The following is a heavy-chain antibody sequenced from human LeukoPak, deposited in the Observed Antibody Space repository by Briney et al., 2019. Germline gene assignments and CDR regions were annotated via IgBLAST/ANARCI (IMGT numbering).Heavy chain of an antibody. Sequence: SGPTLVNPTQTLTLTCTFSGFSLRAQGVGVGWFRQPPGKALEGLALIYWDDDKFYSPSLKSRLSIIKDTSKNQVVLTMTNMDPVDTAAYYCAHLYYYDSPGYSRAFDYWGQGTLVVVSS. CDR3: AHLYYYDSPGYSRAFDY. D-gene: IGHD3-22*01. CDR2: IYWDDDK. J-gene: IGHJ4*02. CDR1: GFSLRAQGVG. V-gene: IGHV2-5*02.